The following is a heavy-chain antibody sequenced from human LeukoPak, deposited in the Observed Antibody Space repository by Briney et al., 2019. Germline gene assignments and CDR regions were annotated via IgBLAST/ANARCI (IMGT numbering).Heavy chain of an antibody. CDR1: GGSISSYY. D-gene: IGHD5-18*01. CDR2: IYYSGST. V-gene: IGHV4-59*08. Sequence: SGTLSLTCTASGGSISSYYWSWIRQPPGKGLEWIGYIYYSGSTNYNPSLKSRVTISVDTSKNQFSLKLSSVTAADTAVYYCARHMGLGYSYGYPYFDYWGQGTLVTVSS. J-gene: IGHJ4*02. CDR3: ARHMGLGYSYGYPYFDY.